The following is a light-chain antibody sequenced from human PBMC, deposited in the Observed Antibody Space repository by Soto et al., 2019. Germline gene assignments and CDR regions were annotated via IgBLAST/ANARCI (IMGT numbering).Light chain of an antibody. CDR2: EVR. Sequence: QTVRTQLASVAGSSGQSITIFCAGTMRDVGAYNLVSWYQQHPGTAPKLIIYEVRNRPSGISSRFSGSRSGNTAPLTISGLQPEDEGHYYCSAYTARITLVFGGCSKVTV. CDR1: MRDVGAYNL. V-gene: IGLV2-14*01. CDR3: SAYTARITLV. J-gene: IGLJ3*02.